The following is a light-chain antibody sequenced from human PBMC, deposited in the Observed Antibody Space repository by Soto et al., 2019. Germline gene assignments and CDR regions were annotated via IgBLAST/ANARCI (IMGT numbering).Light chain of an antibody. CDR3: QQYNQWPRT. Sequence: EREMTQYAATLSVSPGERATLSCRASQSLGTNLAWFQQKPGQVPRLLIHGASTRATGIPARFSGSGSGTDFTLTISSLQSEDFAVYYCQQYNQWPRTFGQGTKVDIK. V-gene: IGKV3-15*01. CDR1: QSLGTN. J-gene: IGKJ1*01. CDR2: GAS.